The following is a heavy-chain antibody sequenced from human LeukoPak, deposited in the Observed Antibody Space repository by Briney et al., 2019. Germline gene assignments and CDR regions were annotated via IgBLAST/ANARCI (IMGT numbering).Heavy chain of an antibody. CDR1: DSLSGSS. CDR3: ARGILRYDWTDSDVRAFHYYYYMDV. D-gene: IGHD1-20*01. J-gene: IGHJ6*03. V-gene: IGHV4-34*01. CDR2: ISQSGKT. Sequence: SETLSLTCAGDSLSGSSVTWVRQPPGKGLEWIGEISQSGKTNYNPSLKSRLTMAIDTSKSQISLNLSSATTADMAVYFCARGILRYDWTDSDVRAFHYYYYMDVWGPGVTVIVSS.